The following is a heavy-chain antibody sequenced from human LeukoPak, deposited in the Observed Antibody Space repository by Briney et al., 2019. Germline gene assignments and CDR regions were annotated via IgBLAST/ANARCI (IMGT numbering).Heavy chain of an antibody. CDR1: GGSISSGSYY. CDR2: IYTSGSS. J-gene: IGHJ4*02. Sequence: PSETLSLTCTVSGGSISSGSYYWSWIRQPAGKGLEWIGRIYTSGSSNYDPSLKSRVTISVDTSKNQVSLRLSSVTAADTAVYYCARDKWSGFDYWGQGTLVTVS. CDR3: ARDKWSGFDY. D-gene: IGHD3-3*01. V-gene: IGHV4-61*02.